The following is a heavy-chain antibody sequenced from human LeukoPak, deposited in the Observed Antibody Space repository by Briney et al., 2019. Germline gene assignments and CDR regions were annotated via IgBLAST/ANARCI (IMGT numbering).Heavy chain of an antibody. CDR2: IYYSGRT. Sequence: SETLSLTCTVSGGSISTYYWSWIRQPPGKGLEWIGYIYYSGRTNSNPSLKSRVTISVDTSKNQFSLKLSSVTAADTAVYYCARGIYSSGYYYYFGYWGQGTLVTVSS. J-gene: IGHJ4*02. CDR3: ARGIYSSGYYYYFGY. CDR1: GGSISTYY. V-gene: IGHV4-59*01. D-gene: IGHD3-22*01.